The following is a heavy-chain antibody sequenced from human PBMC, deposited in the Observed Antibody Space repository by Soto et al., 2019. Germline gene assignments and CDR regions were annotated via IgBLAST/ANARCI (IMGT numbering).Heavy chain of an antibody. V-gene: IGHV3-21*01. CDR1: GFTFSSYS. J-gene: IGHJ3*02. CDR3: ARGYHYYDSSGYDKWDAFDI. D-gene: IGHD3-22*01. Sequence: EVQLVESGGGLDKPGWYLRLSCAASGFTFSSYSMNWVRQAPGKGLEWVSSISSSSSYIYYADSVKGRFTISRDNAKNSLYLQMNSLRAEDTAVYYCARGYHYYDSSGYDKWDAFDIWGQGTMVTVSS. CDR2: ISSSSSYI.